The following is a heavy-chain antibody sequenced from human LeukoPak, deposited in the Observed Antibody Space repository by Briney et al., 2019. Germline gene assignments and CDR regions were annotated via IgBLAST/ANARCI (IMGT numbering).Heavy chain of an antibody. CDR2: ISADGGST. CDR1: GLNFDDSV. V-gene: IGHV3-43*02. Sequence: SGGSLRLSCVASGLNFDDSVMHWVRQAPGKGLEWVSLISADGGSTFSADSVKGRFSISRDNSKNSLYLQMNSLRSEDTAMYYCAKESGKFDYWGQGTLVAVSS. CDR3: AKESGKFDY. J-gene: IGHJ4*02.